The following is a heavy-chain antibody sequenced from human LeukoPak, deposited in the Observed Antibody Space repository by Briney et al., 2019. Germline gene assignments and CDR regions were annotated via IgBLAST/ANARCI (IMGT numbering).Heavy chain of an antibody. V-gene: IGHV3-7*01. CDR1: GCTFSSYW. CDR2: IKQDGSEK. Sequence: QTGGSLRLSCAASGCTFSSYWMSWVRQAPGKGLEWVANIKQDGSEKYYVDSVKGRFTISRDNARNSLYLQMNSLRAEDTAVYYCARDRTPGGYWGQGTLVTVSS. CDR3: ARDRTPGGY. D-gene: IGHD2-15*01. J-gene: IGHJ4*02.